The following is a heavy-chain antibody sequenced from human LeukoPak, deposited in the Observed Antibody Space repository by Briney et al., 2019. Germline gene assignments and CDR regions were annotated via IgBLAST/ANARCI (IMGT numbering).Heavy chain of an antibody. CDR2: VSTSGGDT. J-gene: IGHJ4*02. D-gene: IGHD5-18*01. CDR3: GKGRTGYSYGYGIDS. V-gene: IGHV3-23*01. Sequence: GGSLRLSCAASGFTFSTYAMSWVRQAPGKGLEWVSSVSTSGGDTYNADSVKGRFTISRDNSKNTLYLQMNSLRAEDTAVYYCGKGRTGYSYGYGIDSWSQGTLVTVSS. CDR1: GFTFSTYA.